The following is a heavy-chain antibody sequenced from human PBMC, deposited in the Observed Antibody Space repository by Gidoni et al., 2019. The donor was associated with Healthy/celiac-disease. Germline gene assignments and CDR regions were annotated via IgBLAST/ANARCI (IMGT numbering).Heavy chain of an antibody. Sequence: QVQLVQSGAAVKKPGASVKVSCKASGYTFTNYAMHWVRQAPGKRLEWMGWINAGNGNTKYSQKFQGRVTITRDTSASTAYMELSSLRSEDTAVYYCARGSYYYYYMDVWGKGTTVTVSS. V-gene: IGHV1-3*01. CDR1: GYTFTNYA. CDR2: INAGNGNT. J-gene: IGHJ6*03. CDR3: ARGSYYYYYMDV.